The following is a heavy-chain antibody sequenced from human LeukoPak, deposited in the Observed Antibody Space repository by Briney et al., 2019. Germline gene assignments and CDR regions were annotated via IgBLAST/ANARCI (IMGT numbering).Heavy chain of an antibody. D-gene: IGHD3-16*01. V-gene: IGHV4-34*01. CDR1: GGSFSGYY. CDR3: ARQKTNYDYVWGSYTYYFDY. Sequence: PSETLSLTCAVYGGSFSGYYWSWIRQPPGKGLEWIGEINHSGSTNYNPSLKSRVTISVDTSKNQFSLKLSSVTAADTAVYYCARQKTNYDYVWGSYTYYFDYWGQGTLVTVS. J-gene: IGHJ4*02. CDR2: INHSGST.